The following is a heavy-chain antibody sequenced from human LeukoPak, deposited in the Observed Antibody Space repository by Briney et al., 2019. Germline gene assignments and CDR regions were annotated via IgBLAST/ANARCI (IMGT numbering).Heavy chain of an antibody. Sequence: GGSLRLSCAASGLTFSTYWMTWVRQAPGKGLEWVANIKQDGSEKYYVDSVKGRFTISRDNAKNSLYLQMNSLRAEDTAVYYCAREGLYSGYEWYWGQGTLVTVSS. CDR3: AREGLYSGYEWY. V-gene: IGHV3-7*01. CDR1: GLTFSTYW. J-gene: IGHJ4*02. CDR2: IKQDGSEK. D-gene: IGHD5-12*01.